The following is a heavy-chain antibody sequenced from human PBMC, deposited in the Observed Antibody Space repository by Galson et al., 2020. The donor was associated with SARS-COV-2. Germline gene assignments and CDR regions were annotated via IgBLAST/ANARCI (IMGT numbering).Heavy chain of an antibody. CDR3: AKVSPYFPSVSSWYFDR. J-gene: IGHJ2*01. D-gene: IGHD2-21*01. CDR2: ISYEGSIQ. V-gene: IGHV3-30*18. CDR1: GFTFNNYA. Sequence: GGSLRLSCAASGFTFNNYAIHWVRQAPGKGLEWLALISYEGSIQVYADTVKGRSAISRDTSKNTVYLQVSSLRPADTAIYYCAKVSPYFPSVSSWYFDRWGRGTLGTFSS.